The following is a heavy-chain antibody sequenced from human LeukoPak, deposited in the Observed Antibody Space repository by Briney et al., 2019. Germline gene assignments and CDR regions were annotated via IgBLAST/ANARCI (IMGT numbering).Heavy chain of an antibody. CDR3: AREGIVATLWIGYFDY. D-gene: IGHD5-12*01. Sequence: ASVKVSCKASGGTFSSYAISWVRQAPGQGLEWMRRIIPILGIANYAQKFQGRVTITADKSTSTAYMELSSLRSEDTAVYYCAREGIVATLWIGYFDYWGQGTLVTVSS. CDR2: IIPILGIA. J-gene: IGHJ4*02. CDR1: GGTFSSYA. V-gene: IGHV1-69*04.